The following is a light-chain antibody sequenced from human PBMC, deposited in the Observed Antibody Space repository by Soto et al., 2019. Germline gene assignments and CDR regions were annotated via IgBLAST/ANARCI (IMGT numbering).Light chain of an antibody. CDR2: DVS. CDR3: SSYTISTTL. CDR1: SSDVGGYNY. J-gene: IGLJ1*01. Sequence: QSVLTQPASVSGSPGQSITISCTGTSSDVGGYNYVSWYQHNPGKAPKLMIYDVSYRPSGVSNRFSGSKSGNTASLTISGLQAEDEADYYCSSYTISTTLFGTGTKLTVL. V-gene: IGLV2-14*03.